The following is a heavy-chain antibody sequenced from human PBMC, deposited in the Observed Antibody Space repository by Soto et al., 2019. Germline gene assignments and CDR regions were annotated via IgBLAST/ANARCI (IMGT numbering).Heavy chain of an antibody. D-gene: IGHD2-15*01. Sequence: QVQLVQSGAEVKKPGASVKVSCKASGYTFTSYAMHWVRQAPGQRLEGMGWINAGNGNTKYSQKFQGRVTITRDTSASTAYMTLSSLRSEDTAVYYCARGPGGPDGHGDYWGQGTLVTVSS. V-gene: IGHV1-3*01. CDR1: GYTFTSYA. J-gene: IGHJ4*02. CDR2: INAGNGNT. CDR3: ARGPGGPDGHGDY.